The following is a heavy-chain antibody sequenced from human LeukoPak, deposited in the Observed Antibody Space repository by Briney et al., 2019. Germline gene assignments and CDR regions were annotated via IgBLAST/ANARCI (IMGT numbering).Heavy chain of an antibody. CDR1: GFTFSSYW. J-gene: IGHJ6*03. D-gene: IGHD2-2*01. Sequence: GGSLRLSCAASGFTFSSYWMSWVRQAPGKGLEWVANIKQDGSEKYYVDSVKGRFTISRDNAKNSLYLQMDSLRAEDTAVYYCARGGIVVVPAAPMDVWGKGTTVTVSS. CDR3: ARGGIVVVPAAPMDV. V-gene: IGHV3-7*01. CDR2: IKQDGSEK.